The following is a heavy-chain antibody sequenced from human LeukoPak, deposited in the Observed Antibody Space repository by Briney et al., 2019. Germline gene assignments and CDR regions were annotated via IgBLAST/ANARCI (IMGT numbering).Heavy chain of an antibody. D-gene: IGHD3-10*01. V-gene: IGHV1-18*01. CDR1: GYTFTNYG. Sequence: ASVKVSCKASGYTFTNYGISWVRQAPGQGLEWMGWISAYNGNTNSAQKFQGRVTMTIDTSTNTAYMELRSLRSDDTAVYYCARDFSSVHRGEVSYHWGQGTLVTVSS. CDR3: ARDFSSVHRGEVSYH. J-gene: IGHJ5*02. CDR2: ISAYNGNT.